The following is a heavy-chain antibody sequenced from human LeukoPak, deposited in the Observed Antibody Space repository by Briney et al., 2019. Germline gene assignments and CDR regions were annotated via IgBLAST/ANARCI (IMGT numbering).Heavy chain of an antibody. D-gene: IGHD2-2*01. CDR3: ARRIVVVPAAPYYYYYMDV. CDR2: IYYSGST. Sequence: PSETLPLTCTVSGGSISSSSYYWGWIRQPPGKGLEWIGSIYYSGSTYYNPSLKSRVTISVDTSKNQFSLKLSSVTAADTAVYYCARRIVVVPAAPYYYYYMDVWGKGTTVTVSS. CDR1: GGSISSSSYY. V-gene: IGHV4-39*01. J-gene: IGHJ6*03.